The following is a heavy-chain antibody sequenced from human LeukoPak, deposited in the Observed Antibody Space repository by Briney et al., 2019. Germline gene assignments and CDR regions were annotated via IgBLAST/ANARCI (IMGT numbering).Heavy chain of an antibody. Sequence: PSETLSLTCTVSGGSISNFYWNWIRQSPGKGLEWIGYIYHSGATNYNPSLKSRVTISVDTSKNQFSLKLSSVTAADTAVYYCARHSSGWFPFDYWGQGTLVTVSS. V-gene: IGHV4-59*08. CDR2: IYHSGAT. J-gene: IGHJ4*02. CDR1: GGSISNFY. D-gene: IGHD6-19*01. CDR3: ARHSSGWFPFDY.